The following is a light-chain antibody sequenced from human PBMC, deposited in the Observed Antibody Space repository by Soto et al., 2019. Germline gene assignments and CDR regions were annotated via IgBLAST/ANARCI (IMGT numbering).Light chain of an antibody. CDR1: SSDVGSYKC. V-gene: IGLV2-23*01. CDR3: CSYAGSSTLV. CDR2: EGS. J-gene: IGLJ2*01. Sequence: QSALTQPASVSGSPGQSITISCTGTSSDVGSYKCVSWYQQHPGKAPKLLIYEGSNRPSGVSNRFSGSKSGTTASLTIPGLHAADESDYYCCSYAGSSTLVFGGGTKLTVL.